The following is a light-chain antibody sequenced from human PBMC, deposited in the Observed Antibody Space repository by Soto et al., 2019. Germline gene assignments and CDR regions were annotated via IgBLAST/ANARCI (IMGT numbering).Light chain of an antibody. CDR3: TSWTTSTTMI. J-gene: IGLJ2*01. V-gene: IGLV2-14*03. CDR2: DVN. Sequence: QSVLTQPASVSGSPGQSITISCTGTSSDIGAYNFVSWYQQHPGKAPKLMLYDVNIRPSGVPNRFSGSKSGNTASLTISGLQAEDEADYYCTSWTTSTTMIFGGGT. CDR1: SSDIGAYNF.